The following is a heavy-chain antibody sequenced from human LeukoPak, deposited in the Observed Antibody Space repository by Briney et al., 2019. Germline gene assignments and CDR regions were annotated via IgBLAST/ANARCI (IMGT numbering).Heavy chain of an antibody. CDR2: IKQDGSEK. J-gene: IGHJ4*02. CDR3: ARENPYSSSSPMWY. Sequence: GGSLRLSCAASGFTVGTKYMSWVRQAPGKGLEWVANIKQDGSEKYYVDSVKGRFTISRDNAKNSLYLQMNSLRAEDTAVYYCARENPYSSSSPMWYWGQGTLVTVS. D-gene: IGHD6-6*01. V-gene: IGHV3-7*01. CDR1: GFTVGTKY.